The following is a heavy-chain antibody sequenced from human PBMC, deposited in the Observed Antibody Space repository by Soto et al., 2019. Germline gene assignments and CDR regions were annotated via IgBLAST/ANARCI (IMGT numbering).Heavy chain of an antibody. V-gene: IGHV3-11*01. J-gene: IGHJ3*02. CDR2: ISSSGSTI. CDR3: ASGIVVVPAAPDAFDI. D-gene: IGHD2-2*01. CDR1: GFTFSDYY. Sequence: GGSLRLSCAASGFTFSDYYMSWMRQAPGKGLEWVSYISSSGSTIYYADSVKGRFTISRDNAKNSLYLQMNSLRAEDTAVYYCASGIVVVPAAPDAFDIWGQGTMVTVSS.